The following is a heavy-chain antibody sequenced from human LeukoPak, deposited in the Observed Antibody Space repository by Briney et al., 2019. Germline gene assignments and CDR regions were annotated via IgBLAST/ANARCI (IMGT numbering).Heavy chain of an antibody. J-gene: IGHJ4*02. CDR3: ARGEGRSGWYFSVY. CDR2: IYYSGST. Sequence: SETLSLTCTVSRGSISSYYWSWIRQPPGKGLEWIGDIYYSGSTTYNPSLKSRVTISVDTSKNQFSLKLSSVTAADTAVYYCARGEGRSGWYFSVYWGQGTLVTVSS. CDR1: RGSISSYY. V-gene: IGHV4-59*01. D-gene: IGHD6-19*01.